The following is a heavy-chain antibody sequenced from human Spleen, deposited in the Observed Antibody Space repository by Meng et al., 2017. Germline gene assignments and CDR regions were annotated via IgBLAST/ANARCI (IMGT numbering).Heavy chain of an antibody. D-gene: IGHD6-13*01. Sequence: KVSCKASGYTFTGYYMHWVRQMPGKGLEWMAIIYRGDSDTRYSPSFQGQVTISADKSISTAYLQWSSLKASDTAMYYRARRGEYSSSTLDYWGQGTLVTVSS. CDR2: IYRGDSDT. V-gene: IGHV5-51*01. CDR3: ARRGEYSSSTLDY. J-gene: IGHJ4*02. CDR1: GYTFTGYY.